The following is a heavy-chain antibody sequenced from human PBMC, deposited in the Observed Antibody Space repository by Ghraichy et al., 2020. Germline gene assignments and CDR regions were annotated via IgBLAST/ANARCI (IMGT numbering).Heavy chain of an antibody. V-gene: IGHV3-23*01. CDR3: AKAPAYYYYYGMDV. Sequence: GSLNISCAASGFTFSSYAMSWVRQAPGKGLEWVSAISGSGGSTYYAGSVKGRFTISRDNSKNTLYLQMNSLRAEDTAVYYCAKAPAYYYYYGMDVWGQGTTVTVSS. D-gene: IGHD2-2*01. CDR1: GFTFSSYA. J-gene: IGHJ6*02. CDR2: ISGSGGST.